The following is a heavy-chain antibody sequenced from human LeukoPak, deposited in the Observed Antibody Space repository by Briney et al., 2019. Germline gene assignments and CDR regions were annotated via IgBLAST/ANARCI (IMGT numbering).Heavy chain of an antibody. J-gene: IGHJ5*02. CDR2: ISAYNGNT. V-gene: IGHV1-18*01. CDR3: ARGVVTSWSSYNWFDP. Sequence: ASVKVSCMASVYTFTSYGISWVRQAPGQGLEWMGWISAYNGNTNYAQKLQGRVTMTTDTSTSTAYMELRSLRSDDTAVYYCARGVVTSWSSYNWFDPWGQGTLVTVSS. D-gene: IGHD2-2*01. CDR1: VYTFTSYG.